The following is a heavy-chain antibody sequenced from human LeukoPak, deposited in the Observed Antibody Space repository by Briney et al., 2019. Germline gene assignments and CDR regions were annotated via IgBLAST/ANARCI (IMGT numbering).Heavy chain of an antibody. CDR3: ARQSTSYYYYGMDV. CDR1: GYTFTGYY. CDR2: INPNSGGT. Sequence: SSVMVSCMASGYTFTGYYMHWVRQAPGQGLEGMGWINPNSGGTNYAQKFQGRVTITRDTSISTDYMELSRRRSDDTAVYYCARQSTSYYYYGMDVWGQGTTVTVSS. D-gene: IGHD2-2*01. J-gene: IGHJ6*02. V-gene: IGHV1-2*02.